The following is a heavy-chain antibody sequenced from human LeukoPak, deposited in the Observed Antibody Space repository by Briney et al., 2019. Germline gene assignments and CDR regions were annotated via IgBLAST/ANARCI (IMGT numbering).Heavy chain of an antibody. D-gene: IGHD6-19*01. CDR1: EFTFSSYW. V-gene: IGHV3-7*02. CDR2: IEQDGSGK. Sequence: GGSLRPSCAASEFTFSSYWMSWVRQAPGKGLEWVAHIEQDGSGKYYVDSVKGRFTISRDNAKNSLYLQMSSLRAEDTAVYYCARGSAVAAISHFDYWGQGTLVTVSS. J-gene: IGHJ4*02. CDR3: ARGSAVAAISHFDY.